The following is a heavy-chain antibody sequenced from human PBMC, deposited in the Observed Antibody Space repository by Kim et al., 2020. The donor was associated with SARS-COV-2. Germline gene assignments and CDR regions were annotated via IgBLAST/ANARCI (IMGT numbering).Heavy chain of an antibody. D-gene: IGHD5-12*01. J-gene: IGHJ3*02. CDR3: ACESLQSWLRARGHDAFDI. CDR1: GGSFSGYC. V-gene: IGHV4-34*01. Sequence: SETLSLTCAVYGGSFSGYCWSWIRQPPGKGLEWIGEINHSGSTNYNPSLKSRVTISVDTSKNQFSLKLSSVTAADTAVYFCACESLQSWLRARGHDAFDIWGQGTTVTVSS. CDR2: INHSGST.